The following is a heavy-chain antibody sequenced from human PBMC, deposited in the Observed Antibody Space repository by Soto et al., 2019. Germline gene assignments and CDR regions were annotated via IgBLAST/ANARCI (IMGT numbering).Heavy chain of an antibody. CDR3: ARRRNSSGYHYYYYYGMDV. Sequence: ASVKVSCKASGGTFSSYTISWVRQAPGQGLEWMGRIIPILGIANYAQKFQGRVTITADKSTSTAYMELSSLRSEDTAVYYCARRRNSSGYHYYYYYGMDVWGQGTTVTVSS. V-gene: IGHV1-69*02. CDR1: GGTFSSYT. J-gene: IGHJ6*02. CDR2: IIPILGIA. D-gene: IGHD3-22*01.